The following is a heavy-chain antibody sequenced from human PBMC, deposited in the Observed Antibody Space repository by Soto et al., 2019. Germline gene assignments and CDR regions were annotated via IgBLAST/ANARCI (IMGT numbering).Heavy chain of an antibody. V-gene: IGHV1-18*01. CDR1: GYTFSSYG. CDR3: ASGPVTTPYYFDY. D-gene: IGHD4-17*01. Sequence: QVQLVQSGAEVKKPGASVKVSCQASGYTFSSYGISWVRQAPGQGLEWMGWISDYNGNTNDAQQLQGRVTITTDTSTSTAYMELRSLRSDDTAVYYCASGPVTTPYYFDYWGQGTLVTVSS. J-gene: IGHJ4*02. CDR2: ISDYNGNT.